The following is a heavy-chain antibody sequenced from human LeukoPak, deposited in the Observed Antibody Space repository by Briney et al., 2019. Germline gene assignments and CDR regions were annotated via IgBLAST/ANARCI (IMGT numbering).Heavy chain of an antibody. Sequence: PGGSLRLSCGASGFTFSSHAMTWVRQAPGKGLEWVSAISISGDTTYYADAVKGRLTISRDNSKNTVYLQMNSLRAEDTAVYYCANEIRPNDYWGQGTLVTVSS. D-gene: IGHD4-17*01. CDR3: ANEIRPNDY. CDR2: ISISGDTT. V-gene: IGHV3-23*01. J-gene: IGHJ4*02. CDR1: GFTFSSHA.